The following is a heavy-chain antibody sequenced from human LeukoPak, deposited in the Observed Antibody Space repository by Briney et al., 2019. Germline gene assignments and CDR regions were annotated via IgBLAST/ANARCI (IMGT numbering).Heavy chain of an antibody. Sequence: PGGSLRLSCAASGFTFDDHGMSLVRQAPGKGLEWVSGINWNGGNTGYVDSVKGRFTVSRDNAKNSLYLQMNSLRAEDTALYYCARDRGTFVLDYWGQGTLVTVSS. CDR3: ARDRGTFVLDY. J-gene: IGHJ4*02. CDR2: INWNGGNT. V-gene: IGHV3-20*04. D-gene: IGHD3-10*01. CDR1: GFTFDDHG.